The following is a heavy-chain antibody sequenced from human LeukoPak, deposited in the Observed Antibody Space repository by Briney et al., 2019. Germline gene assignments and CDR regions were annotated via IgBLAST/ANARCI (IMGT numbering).Heavy chain of an antibody. CDR3: AKYLGSGSAFDY. D-gene: IGHD3-10*01. CDR2: ISGSGGST. CDR1: GFTFSSYS. J-gene: IGHJ4*02. Sequence: GGSLRLSCATSGFTFSSYSMNWVRQAPGKGLEWVSTISGSGGSTYYADSVKGRFTISRDNSKNTLYLQMNSLRAEDTAVYYCAKYLGSGSAFDYWGQGTLVTVSS. V-gene: IGHV3-23*01.